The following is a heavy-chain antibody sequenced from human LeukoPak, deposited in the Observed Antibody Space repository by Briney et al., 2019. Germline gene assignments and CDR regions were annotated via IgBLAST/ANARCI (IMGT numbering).Heavy chain of an antibody. CDR2: ISWNSGSI. J-gene: IGHJ3*02. CDR3: ARGHDYVWGSYRPTHDAFDI. CDR1: GFTFDDYA. D-gene: IGHD3-16*02. Sequence: GGSLRLSCAASGFTFDDYAMHWVRQAPGKGLEWVSGISWNSGSIGYADSVKGRFTISRDNAKNSLYLQMNSLRAEDTALYYCARGHDYVWGSYRPTHDAFDIWGQGTMVTVSS. V-gene: IGHV3-9*01.